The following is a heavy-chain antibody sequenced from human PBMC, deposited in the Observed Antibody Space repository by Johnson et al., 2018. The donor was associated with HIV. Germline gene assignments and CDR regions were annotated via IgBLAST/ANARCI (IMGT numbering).Heavy chain of an antibody. V-gene: IGHV3-30*18. J-gene: IGHJ3*02. CDR3: AKDDYGDGWVGAFDI. CDR2: ISYDGSNK. CDR1: GFSVSNNY. Sequence: QVQLVESGGGVVQPGGSLMLSCGASGFSVSNNYMNWVRQAPGKGLEWVAVISYDGSNKYYADSVKGRFTISRDNSKNTLYLQMNSLRAEDTAMYYCAKDDYGDGWVGAFDIWGQGTMVTVSS. D-gene: IGHD4-17*01.